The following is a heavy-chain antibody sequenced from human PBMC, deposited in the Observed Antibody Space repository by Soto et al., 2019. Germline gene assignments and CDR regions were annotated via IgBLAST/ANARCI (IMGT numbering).Heavy chain of an antibody. Sequence: GGSLRLSCAASGFTFSSYGMHWVRQAPGKGLEWVSGTSGSGGTTYYADSVKGRFTISRDNSKNTLYLQVNSLRVEDTAVYYCVWYYYDSSGHRHTGRYFDYWGQGTLVTVSS. V-gene: IGHV3-23*01. CDR2: TSGSGGTT. CDR3: VWYYYDSSGHRHTGRYFDY. J-gene: IGHJ4*02. D-gene: IGHD3-22*01. CDR1: GFTFSSYG.